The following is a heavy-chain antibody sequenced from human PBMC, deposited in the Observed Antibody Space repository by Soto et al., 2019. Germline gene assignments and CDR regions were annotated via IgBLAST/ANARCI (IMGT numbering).Heavy chain of an antibody. CDR1: RDAFSKYA. V-gene: IGHV1-69*01. CDR3: ARGETYLGV. Sequence: QVQLVQSGAEVRKPGSSGKVSCKASRDAFSKYAFNWVRQAPGQGLDWMGWIIPIFGSRNYAEKFQGRVTITADESTSTAYMELRGLRFEDTAVYYCARGETYLGVWGQGTTVTVSS. D-gene: IGHD3-16*01. J-gene: IGHJ6*02. CDR2: IIPIFGSR.